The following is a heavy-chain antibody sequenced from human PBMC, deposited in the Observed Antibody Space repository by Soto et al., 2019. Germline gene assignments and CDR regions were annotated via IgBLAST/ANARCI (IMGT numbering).Heavy chain of an antibody. CDR2: ISYDGSNK. V-gene: IGHV3-30*18. J-gene: IGHJ6*02. Sequence: LRLSCAASGFTFISYGMHWVRQAPGKGLEWVAVISYDGSNKYYADSVKGRFTISRDNSKNTLYLQMNSLRAEDTAVYYCAKDRVAVWYYYDSSGYHYYYYGMDVWGQGTTVTVSS. D-gene: IGHD3-22*01. CDR1: GFTFISYG. CDR3: AKDRVAVWYYYDSSGYHYYYYGMDV.